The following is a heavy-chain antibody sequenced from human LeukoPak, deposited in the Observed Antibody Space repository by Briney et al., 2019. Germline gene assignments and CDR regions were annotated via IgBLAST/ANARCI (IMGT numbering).Heavy chain of an antibody. CDR3: ARRLGVTPDC. V-gene: IGHV4-39*01. CDR2: IYYTGST. CDR1: GFSLSTSGVG. D-gene: IGHD3-10*01. Sequence: SGPTLVNPTQTLTLTCTFSGFSLSTSGVGVGWIRQPPGKGLDWIGSIYYTGSTYYNPSLKSRVTISVDTSKNQFSLKLNSVTAADPAVYYCARRLGVTPDCWGQGTLVTVSS. J-gene: IGHJ4*02.